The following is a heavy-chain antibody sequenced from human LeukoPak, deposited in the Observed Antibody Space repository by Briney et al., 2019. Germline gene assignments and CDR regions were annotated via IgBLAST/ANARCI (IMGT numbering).Heavy chain of an antibody. Sequence: SETLSLTCAVCGGSFSGYYWSWIRQPPGKGLEWIGEINHSGSTNYNPSLKSRVTISVDTSKNQFSLKLSSVTAADTAVYYCARGKQQLEKSYYFDYWGQGTLVTVSS. CDR2: INHSGST. CDR3: ARGKQQLEKSYYFDY. J-gene: IGHJ4*02. V-gene: IGHV4-34*01. D-gene: IGHD6-13*01. CDR1: GGSFSGYY.